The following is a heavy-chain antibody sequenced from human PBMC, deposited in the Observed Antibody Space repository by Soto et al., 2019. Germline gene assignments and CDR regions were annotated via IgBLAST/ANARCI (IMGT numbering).Heavy chain of an antibody. D-gene: IGHD1-26*01. Sequence: QVQLVQSGAEVKKPGSSVKVSCKASGGTFSNYAINWVRQAPGQGLEWMGGIIIVLDTPNYAQKFQGRVTITADESTSTVYMELSRLRAEDTAAYYCARSTGARLFDYWGQGTLVTVSS. V-gene: IGHV1-69*11. J-gene: IGHJ4*02. CDR2: IIIVLDTP. CDR1: GGTFSNYA. CDR3: ARSTGARLFDY.